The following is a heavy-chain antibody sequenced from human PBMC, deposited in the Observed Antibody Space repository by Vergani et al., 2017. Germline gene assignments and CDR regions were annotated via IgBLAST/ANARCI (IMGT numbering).Heavy chain of an antibody. Sequence: QVQLQESGPGLVKPSETLSLTCTVSDYSIISGYYWGWIRQPPGKGLEWIGSIYHTGNTYYTPSLKSRVTISVDTSKNQFSLNLTSVTAADTAVYYCARLFRYCTASSCYYFDYWGQGTQVIVSS. J-gene: IGHJ4*02. CDR3: ARLFRYCTASSCYYFDY. CDR2: IYHTGNT. D-gene: IGHD2-15*01. V-gene: IGHV4-38-2*02. CDR1: DYSIISGYY.